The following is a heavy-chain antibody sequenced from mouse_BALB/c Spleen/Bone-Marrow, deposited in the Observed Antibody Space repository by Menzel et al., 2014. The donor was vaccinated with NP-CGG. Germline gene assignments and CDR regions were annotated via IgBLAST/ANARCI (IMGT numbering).Heavy chain of an antibody. CDR3: AVYYYGSSLFAY. CDR2: IDPANGNT. V-gene: IGHV14-3*02. D-gene: IGHD1-1*01. J-gene: IGHJ3*01. Sequence: EVQLQQSGAELVKPGASVKLSCTASGFNIKDTYMHWVKQRPEQGLEWIGRIDPANGNTKYDPKFQGKATITADTSSNTAYLQLSSLTSEDTAVYYCAVYYYGSSLFAYRGQGTLVTVSA. CDR1: GFNIKDTY.